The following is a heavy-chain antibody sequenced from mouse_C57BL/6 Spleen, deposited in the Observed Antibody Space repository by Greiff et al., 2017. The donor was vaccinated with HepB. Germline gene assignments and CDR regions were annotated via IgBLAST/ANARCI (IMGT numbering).Heavy chain of an antibody. CDR1: GYTFTSYW. CDR2: INPSNGGT. J-gene: IGHJ2*01. Sequence: QVQLQQPGTELVKPGASVKLSCKASGYTFTSYWMHWVKQRPGQGLEWLGNINPSNGGTNYNEKFKSNATLTVDTSSSTAYMQLSSLTSEDSAVYYCARPPNWDPYYFDYWGQGTTLTVSS. D-gene: IGHD4-1*01. CDR3: ARPPNWDPYYFDY. V-gene: IGHV1-53*01.